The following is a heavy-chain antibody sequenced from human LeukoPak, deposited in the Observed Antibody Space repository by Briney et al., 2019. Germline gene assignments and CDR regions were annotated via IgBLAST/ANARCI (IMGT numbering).Heavy chain of an antibody. Sequence: GRSLRLSCAASGFTFDDYAMHWVRQAPGKCLEWVSGISWNSGYIGYADSVKGRFTISRDSAKNSLYLQMNSLRAEDTALYYCAKDIYYDSRGPLFDYWGQGTLVTVSS. D-gene: IGHD3-22*01. CDR3: AKDIYYDSRGPLFDY. V-gene: IGHV3-9*01. J-gene: IGHJ4*02. CDR1: GFTFDDYA. CDR2: ISWNSGYI.